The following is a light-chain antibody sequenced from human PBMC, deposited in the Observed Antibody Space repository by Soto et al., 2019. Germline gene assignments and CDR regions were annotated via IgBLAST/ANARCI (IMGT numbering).Light chain of an antibody. Sequence: DIXLTQSPGTLALSPGEGATLSCSASQSVSKYLAWYQQKPGQPPRLLIYGSSSRATGIPESFSGSGSGTDFSLTISRLEPEDFAVYYCQQYGGLPQMFGQGTKVDIK. CDR3: QQYGGLPQM. V-gene: IGKV3-20*01. CDR2: GSS. J-gene: IGKJ1*01. CDR1: QSVSKY.